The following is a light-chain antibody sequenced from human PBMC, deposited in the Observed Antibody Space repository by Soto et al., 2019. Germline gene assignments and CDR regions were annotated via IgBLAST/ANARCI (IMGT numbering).Light chain of an antibody. V-gene: IGLV2-14*01. CDR3: SSFTGRHTYV. Sequence: QSALAQPASVSGSPGQSITISCTGTSSDVGAYNYVSWYQQNPGKAPKLLIYDVRYRPSGISNRFSCSKSGNTAYLIISGLQAEDEADYYCSSFTGRHTYVFGCGTKLTVL. J-gene: IGLJ1*01. CDR1: SSDVGAYNY. CDR2: DVR.